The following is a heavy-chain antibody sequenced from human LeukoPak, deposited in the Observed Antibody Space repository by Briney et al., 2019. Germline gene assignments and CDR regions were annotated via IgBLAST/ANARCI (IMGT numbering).Heavy chain of an antibody. Sequence: PWGSLRLSCAASRFTVSTNYMSWVRQAPGKGLEWVSVIYSGGSTYYADSVKGRFTISRDNSKNTLYLQMNSLRAEDTAVYYCARGRGTYYFDYWGQGTLVTVSS. CDR2: IYSGGST. J-gene: IGHJ4*02. D-gene: IGHD3-10*01. CDR1: RFTVSTNY. CDR3: ARGRGTYYFDY. V-gene: IGHV3-53*01.